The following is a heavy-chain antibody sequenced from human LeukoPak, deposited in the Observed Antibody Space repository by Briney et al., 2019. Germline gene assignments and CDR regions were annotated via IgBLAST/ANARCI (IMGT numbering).Heavy chain of an antibody. CDR2: IYYSGST. J-gene: IGHJ4*02. D-gene: IGHD3-3*01. CDR1: GGSISSYY. CDR3: ARSRGMYYDFWSGLNFDY. V-gene: IGHV4-59*01. Sequence: SETLPLTCTVSGGSISSYYWSWIRQPPGKGLEWIGYIYYSGSTNYNPSLKSRVTISVDTSKNQFSLKLSSVTAADTAVYYCARSRGMYYDFWSGLNFDYWGQGTLVTVSS.